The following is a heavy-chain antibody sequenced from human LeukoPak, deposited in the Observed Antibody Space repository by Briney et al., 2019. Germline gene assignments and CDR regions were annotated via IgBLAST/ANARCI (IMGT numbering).Heavy chain of an antibody. Sequence: GGSLRLSCAASGFTFSSSGMNWVRQAPGKGLEWVSFISGSSNLIYYADSVKGRFTTSRDNAKDSLYLQMNSLRAEDTAVYYCARKLYGPGSYYLDYWGQGTLVTVSS. V-gene: IGHV3-48*04. CDR3: ARKLYGPGSYYLDY. D-gene: IGHD3-10*01. CDR1: GFTFSSSG. CDR2: ISGSSNLI. J-gene: IGHJ4*02.